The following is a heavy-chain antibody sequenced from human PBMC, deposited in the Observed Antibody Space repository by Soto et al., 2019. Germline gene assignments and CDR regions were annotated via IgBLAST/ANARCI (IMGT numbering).Heavy chain of an antibody. CDR3: ASDSGYSYGYFDY. Sequence: GGSLRLSCAASGFTFSSYSMDWVRQAPGKGLEWVSSISSSSSYIYYADSVKGRFTISRDNAKNSLYLQMNSLRAEDTAVYYCASDSGYSYGYFDYWGQGTLVTVSS. J-gene: IGHJ4*02. D-gene: IGHD5-18*01. V-gene: IGHV3-21*01. CDR2: ISSSSSYI. CDR1: GFTFSSYS.